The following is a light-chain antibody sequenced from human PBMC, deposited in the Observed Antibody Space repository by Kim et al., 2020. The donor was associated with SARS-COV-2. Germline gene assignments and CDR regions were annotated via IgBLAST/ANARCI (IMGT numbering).Light chain of an antibody. CDR2: EVS. J-gene: IGLJ1*01. CDR1: SSDVGGYNY. V-gene: IGLV2-8*01. Sequence: QSALTQLPSALGSPGQSVTISCTGTSSDVGGYNYVSWYQQHPGKAPKLMIYEVSKRPTGVPDRFSGSKSGNTASLTVSGLQAEDEADYYCSSYAGKVFGTGTKV. CDR3: SSYAGKV.